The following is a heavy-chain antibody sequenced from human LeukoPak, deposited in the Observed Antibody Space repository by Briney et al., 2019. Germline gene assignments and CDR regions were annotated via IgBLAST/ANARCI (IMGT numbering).Heavy chain of an antibody. V-gene: IGHV4-39*01. D-gene: IGHD3-3*01. CDR1: GGSISSSTYY. Sequence: PSETLSLTCTVSGGSISSSTYYWGWIRQPPGKGLEWIGSICYSGSTYYNPSLKSRVTISVDTSKDQFSLKLSSVTAADTAVYYCARLRTVFGVVTFDYWGQGTLVTVSS. J-gene: IGHJ4*02. CDR3: ARLRTVFGVVTFDY. CDR2: ICYSGST.